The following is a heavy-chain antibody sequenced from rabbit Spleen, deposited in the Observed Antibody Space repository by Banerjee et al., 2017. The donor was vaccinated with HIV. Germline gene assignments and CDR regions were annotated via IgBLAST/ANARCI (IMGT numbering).Heavy chain of an antibody. J-gene: IGHJ6*01. D-gene: IGHD1-1*01. Sequence: QEQLEESGGGLVQPGGSLTLTCTASGVSFSSSSYMCWVRQAPGKGLEWIACIDSGNSGFTYFATWAKGRFTCSKTSSTTVTLQMTRLTAADTATYFCARDTSSSFSSYGMDLWGQGTLVTVS. CDR3: ARDTSSSFSSYGMDL. CDR1: GVSFSSSSY. V-gene: IGHV1S45*01. CDR2: IDSGNSGFT.